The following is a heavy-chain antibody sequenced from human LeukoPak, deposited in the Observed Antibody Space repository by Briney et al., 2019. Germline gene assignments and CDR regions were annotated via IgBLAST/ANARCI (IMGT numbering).Heavy chain of an antibody. Sequence: GGSLRLSCAASGFTFSSYAMSWVRQAPGKGLEWVSSISSSSSYIYYADSVKGRFTISRDNAKNSLYLQMNSLRAEDTAVYYCARGGDGYMFAFDIWGQGTMVTVSS. CDR1: GFTFSSYA. V-gene: IGHV3-21*04. CDR2: ISSSSSYI. CDR3: ARGGDGYMFAFDI. D-gene: IGHD5-24*01. J-gene: IGHJ3*02.